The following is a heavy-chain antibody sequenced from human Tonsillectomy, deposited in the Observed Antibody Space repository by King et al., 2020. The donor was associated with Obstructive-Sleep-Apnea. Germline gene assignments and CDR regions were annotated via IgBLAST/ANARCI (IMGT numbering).Heavy chain of an antibody. CDR1: GFTFSSYA. D-gene: IGHD3-3*01. V-gene: IGHV3-64D*06. Sequence: VQLVESGGGLVQPGGSLRLSCSASGFTFSSYAMHWVRQAPGKGLEYVSAISSNGGSTYYADSVKGRFTISRDNSKNTLYLQMSSLRAEDTAVYYCATYYDVWSCYYFFDYWGQGTLVTVSS. CDR3: ATYYDVWSCYYFFDY. CDR2: ISSNGGST. J-gene: IGHJ4*02.